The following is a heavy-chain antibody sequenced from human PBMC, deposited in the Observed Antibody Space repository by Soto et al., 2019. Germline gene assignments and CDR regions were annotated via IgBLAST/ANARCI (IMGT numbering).Heavy chain of an antibody. Sequence: QVQLQESGPGLVKPSETLSLTCTVSGGSISNYYWSWIRQPPGKGLEWIGYIHCSGNTKYNPSLKSRVTISADTSKNQFSLKLSSVTAADTAVYYCARGHYDFWSGYFATIDYWGQGTLVTVSS. D-gene: IGHD3-3*01. CDR1: GGSISNYY. CDR3: ARGHYDFWSGYFATIDY. J-gene: IGHJ4*02. CDR2: IHCSGNT. V-gene: IGHV4-59*08.